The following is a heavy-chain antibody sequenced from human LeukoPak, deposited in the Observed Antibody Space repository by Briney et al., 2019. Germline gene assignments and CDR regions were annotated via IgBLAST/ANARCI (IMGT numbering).Heavy chain of an antibody. CDR1: GYNFTSYW. CDR2: IYLGDSDT. V-gene: IGHV5-51*01. D-gene: IGHD5-12*01. Sequence: GESLKISCKGSGYNFTSYWIGWVRQMPGKGLEWMGIIYLGDSDTRYSPSFQGQVTISADKSISTAYLQWSSLKASDTAMYYCARHGYSGYDHNWFDPWGQGALVTVSS. CDR3: ARHGYSGYDHNWFDP. J-gene: IGHJ5*02.